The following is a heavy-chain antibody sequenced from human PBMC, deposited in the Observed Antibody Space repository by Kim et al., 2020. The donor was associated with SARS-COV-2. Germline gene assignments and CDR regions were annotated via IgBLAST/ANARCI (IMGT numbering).Heavy chain of an antibody. CDR1: GGSISSSNW. D-gene: IGHD5-18*01. CDR3: ARVGRYSYGDYFDY. CDR2: IYHSGST. V-gene: IGHV4-4*02. Sequence: SETLSLTCAVSGGSISSSNWWSWVRQPPGKGLEWIGEIYHSGSTNYNPSLKSRVTISVDKSKNQFSLKLSSVTAADTAVYYCARVGRYSYGDYFDYWGQGTLVTVSS. J-gene: IGHJ4*02.